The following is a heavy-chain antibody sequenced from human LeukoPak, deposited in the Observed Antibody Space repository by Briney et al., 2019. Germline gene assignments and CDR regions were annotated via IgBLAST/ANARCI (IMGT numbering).Heavy chain of an antibody. Sequence: ASVKVSCKASGYTFTTYSINWVRQATGQGLEWMGWMNPNSGGSGPAQKFQGRATMTWNTPISTAYMEVSSLTSDDTAVYYCAREVRRGTYDYWGQGTLVTVTP. D-gene: IGHD3-16*01. V-gene: IGHV1-8*01. CDR3: AREVRRGTYDY. CDR2: MNPNSGGS. CDR1: GYTFTTYS. J-gene: IGHJ4*02.